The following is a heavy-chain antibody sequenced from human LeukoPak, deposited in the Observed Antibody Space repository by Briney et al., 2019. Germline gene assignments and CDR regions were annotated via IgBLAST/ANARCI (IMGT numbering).Heavy chain of an antibody. CDR1: GFTFSSYA. Sequence: GGSLRLSCAASGFTFSSYAMSWVRQAPGKGLEWVSAISGSGGSTYYADSVKGRFTISRDNSKNTLYLQMNSLTAEDTAVYYCAKSPYSSSIYYFDYWGQGTLVTVSS. CDR3: AKSPYSSSIYYFDY. V-gene: IGHV3-23*01. CDR2: ISGSGGST. J-gene: IGHJ4*02. D-gene: IGHD6-6*01.